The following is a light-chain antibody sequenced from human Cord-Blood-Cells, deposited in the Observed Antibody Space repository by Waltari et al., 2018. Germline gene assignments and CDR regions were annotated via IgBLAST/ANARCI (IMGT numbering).Light chain of an antibody. CDR3: CSDAGSYTYV. J-gene: IGLJ1*01. CDR1: SSDVGGYNY. CDR2: DVS. Sequence: QSALTQPRSVSGSPGQSVTISCTGTSSDVGGYNYVAWYQQPPGKAPKLMIYDVSKRPSGVLGRFSGSKAGNTASLTISGLQAEDEADYYCCSDAGSYTYVFGTGTKVTVL. V-gene: IGLV2-11*01.